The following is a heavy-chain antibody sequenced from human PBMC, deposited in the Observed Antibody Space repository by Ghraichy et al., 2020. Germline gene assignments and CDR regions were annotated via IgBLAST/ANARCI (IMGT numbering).Heavy chain of an antibody. D-gene: IGHD3-9*01. CDR2: IYYSGST. CDR1: GGSISSYY. Sequence: TLSLTCTVSGGSISSYYWSWIRQPPGKGLEWIGYIYYSGSTNYNPSLKSRVTISVDTSKNQFSLKLSSVTAADTAVYYCARTPYDILTGYYNEYYFDYWGQGTLVTVSS. J-gene: IGHJ4*02. V-gene: IGHV4-59*08. CDR3: ARTPYDILTGYYNEYYFDY.